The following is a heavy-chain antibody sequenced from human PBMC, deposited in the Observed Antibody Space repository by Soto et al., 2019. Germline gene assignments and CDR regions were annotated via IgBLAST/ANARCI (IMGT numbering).Heavy chain of an antibody. J-gene: IGHJ3*02. V-gene: IGHV4-34*01. CDR3: ARGRDDFWSGYPLHAFDI. Sequence: QVRLQQWGAGLLKPSETLSLTCAVYGGSFSGYYWSWIRQPPGKGLEWIGEINHSGSTNYNPSLKSRVTISVDTSKNQFSLKLSSVTAADTAVYYCARGRDDFWSGYPLHAFDIWGQGTMVTVSS. CDR2: INHSGST. CDR1: GGSFSGYY. D-gene: IGHD3-3*01.